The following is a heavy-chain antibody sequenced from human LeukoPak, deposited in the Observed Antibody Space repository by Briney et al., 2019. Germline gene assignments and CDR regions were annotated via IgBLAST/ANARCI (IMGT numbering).Heavy chain of an antibody. CDR1: GGTFSSYT. D-gene: IGHD3-22*01. CDR3: AREVDSSGYYYDY. Sequence: GASVKVSCKASGGTFSSYTITWVRQAPGQGLEWTGRIIPILGIANYAQKFQGRVTITADKSTSTAYMELSSLRSEDTAVYYCAREVDSSGYYYDYWGQGTLVTVSS. V-gene: IGHV1-69*04. CDR2: IIPILGIA. J-gene: IGHJ4*02.